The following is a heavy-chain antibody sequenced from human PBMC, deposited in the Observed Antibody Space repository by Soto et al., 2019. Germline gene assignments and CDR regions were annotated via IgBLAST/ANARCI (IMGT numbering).Heavy chain of an antibody. Sequence: QVQLQESGPGLVKPSQTLSLTCTVSGGSISSGGYYWSWIRQHPGKGLEWIGYIYYSGSTYYNPSLKSRVTISVDTSKNQFSLKLSSVTAADTAVYYCARILTGNGNNWFDPWGQGTLVTVSS. J-gene: IGHJ5*02. CDR2: IYYSGST. CDR1: GGSISSGGYY. CDR3: ARILTGNGNNWFDP. V-gene: IGHV4-31*03. D-gene: IGHD3-9*01.